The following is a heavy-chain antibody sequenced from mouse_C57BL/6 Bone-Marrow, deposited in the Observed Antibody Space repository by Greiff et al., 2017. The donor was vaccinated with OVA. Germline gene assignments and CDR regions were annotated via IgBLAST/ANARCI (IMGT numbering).Heavy chain of an antibody. CDR3: ARDGYRYFDV. CDR1: GFTFSSYA. CDR2: ISDGGSYT. V-gene: IGHV5-4*01. Sequence: VQLKESGGGLVKPGGSLKLSCAASGFTFSSYAMSWVRQTPEKRLEWVATISDGGSYTYYPDNVKGRFTISRDNAKNNLYLQMSHLKSEDTAMYYCARDGYRYFDVWGTGTTVTVSS. J-gene: IGHJ1*03.